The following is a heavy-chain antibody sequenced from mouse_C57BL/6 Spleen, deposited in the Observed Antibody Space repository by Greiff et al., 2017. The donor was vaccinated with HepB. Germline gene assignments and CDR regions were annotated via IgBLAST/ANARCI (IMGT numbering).Heavy chain of an antibody. CDR1: GFSLSTFGMG. V-gene: IGHV8-8*01. J-gene: IGHJ2*01. D-gene: IGHD4-1*01. CDR2: IWWADDK. Sequence: VKLQESGPGILQPSQTLSLTCSFSGFSLSTFGMGVGWIRQPSGKGLEWLAHIWWADDKYYNPALKSRLTISKDTSKNQVFLKIANVDTADTATYYGARMGAGARYFDYWGQGTTLTVSS. CDR3: ARMGAGARYFDY.